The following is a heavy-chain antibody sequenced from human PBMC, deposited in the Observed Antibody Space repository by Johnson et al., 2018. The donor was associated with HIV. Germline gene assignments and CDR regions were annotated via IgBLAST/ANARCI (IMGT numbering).Heavy chain of an antibody. J-gene: IGHJ3*02. CDR1: GFTFGDYA. V-gene: IGHV3-66*01. Sequence: VQLVESGGGLVQPGRSLRLSCTASGFTFGDYAMSWVRQAPGKGLEWVSVIYSGGSTYYADSVKGRFTISRDNSKNTLYLQMNSLGAEDTAVYYCARGISNWNYFDDDAFDIWGQGTMVTVSS. D-gene: IGHD1-7*01. CDR2: IYSGGST. CDR3: ARGISNWNYFDDDAFDI.